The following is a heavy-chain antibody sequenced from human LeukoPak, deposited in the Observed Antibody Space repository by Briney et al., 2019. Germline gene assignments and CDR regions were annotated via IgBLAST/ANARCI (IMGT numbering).Heavy chain of an antibody. V-gene: IGHV4-31*03. J-gene: IGHJ4*02. CDR3: TRALSIVRGGMGSDY. CDR1: RGSISSGGYD. CDR2: IYYSGST. D-gene: IGHD3-10*01. Sequence: PSETLSLTCTVSRGSISSGGYDWSWIRQHPGKGLEGIGYIYYSGSTYYNPSLKSRVTISVDTSNNQLSLKLGAVTAAGTAVRSCTRALSIVRGGMGSDYWGQGTLVTVSS.